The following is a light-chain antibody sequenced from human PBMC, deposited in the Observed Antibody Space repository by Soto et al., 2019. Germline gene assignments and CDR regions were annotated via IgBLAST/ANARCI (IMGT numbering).Light chain of an antibody. V-gene: IGLV1-40*01. CDR2: GNS. CDR1: SSNIGAGYD. Sequence: QSVLTQPPSVSGAPGQRVTISCTGRSSNIGAGYDVHWYQQLPGTAPKLLIYGNSNRPSVVPDRFSGSKSGTSASLAITGLQAEDEADYYCQSYDSSLSSWVFGGGTKLTVL. J-gene: IGLJ3*02. CDR3: QSYDSSLSSWV.